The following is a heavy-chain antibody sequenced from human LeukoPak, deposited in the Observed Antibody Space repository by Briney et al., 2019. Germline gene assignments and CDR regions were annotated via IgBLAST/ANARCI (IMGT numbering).Heavy chain of an antibody. D-gene: IGHD5-12*01. J-gene: IGHJ4*02. V-gene: IGHV1-2*04. CDR2: INPNSGGT. Sequence: ASVKVSCKASGYTFTGYYMHWVRQAPGQGLVWMGWINPNSGGTNYAQKFQGWVTMTRDTSISTAYMELSRLRSDDTAVYYCARGVVATIFSRRYYFDYWGQGTLVTVSS. CDR1: GYTFTGYY. CDR3: ARGVVATIFSRRYYFDY.